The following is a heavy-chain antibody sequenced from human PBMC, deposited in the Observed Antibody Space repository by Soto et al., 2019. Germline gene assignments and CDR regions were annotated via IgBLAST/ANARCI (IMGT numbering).Heavy chain of an antibody. CDR1: GYTFTSYG. V-gene: IGHV1-18*01. CDR3: AREGYCGGDCYSSSDP. J-gene: IGHJ5*02. Sequence: ASVKVSCKASGYTFTSYGISWVRQAPGQGLEWMGWISAYNGNTNYAQKLQGRVTMTTDTSTSTAYMELRSLRSDDTAVYYCAREGYCGGDCYSSSDPWGQGTLVTVSS. D-gene: IGHD2-21*02. CDR2: ISAYNGNT.